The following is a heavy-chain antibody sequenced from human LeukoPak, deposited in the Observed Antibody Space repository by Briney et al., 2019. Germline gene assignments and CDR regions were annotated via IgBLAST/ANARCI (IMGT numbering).Heavy chain of an antibody. D-gene: IGHD1-26*01. CDR1: GGSISSYY. CDR3: ARHSLRGSYGY. CDR2: IYYSGST. Sequence: PSETLSLTCTVSGGSISSYYWSWIRQPPGKGLEWIGYIYYSGSTNYNPSLKSRVTISVDTSKNQFSLKLSSVTAADTAVYYCARHSLRGSYGYWGQGTLVTVSS. V-gene: IGHV4-59*08. J-gene: IGHJ4*02.